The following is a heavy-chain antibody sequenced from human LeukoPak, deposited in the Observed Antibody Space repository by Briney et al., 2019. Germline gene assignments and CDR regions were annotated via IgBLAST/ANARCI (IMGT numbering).Heavy chain of an antibody. V-gene: IGHV3-11*01. CDR2: ISGSGSAI. Sequence: GGSLRLSCAASGFAFSDYYVSWMRRAPGKGLEWVSYISGSGSAIYYADSVKGRFTISRDHAKNSLYLQMDSLRAEDTAVYYCARGRYSSDYWGQGTLVTVSS. D-gene: IGHD3-9*01. J-gene: IGHJ4*02. CDR1: GFAFSDYY. CDR3: ARGRYSSDY.